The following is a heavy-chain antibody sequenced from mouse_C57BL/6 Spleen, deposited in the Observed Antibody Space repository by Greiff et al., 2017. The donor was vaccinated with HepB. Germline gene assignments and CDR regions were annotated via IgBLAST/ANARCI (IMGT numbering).Heavy chain of an antibody. D-gene: IGHD2-3*01. J-gene: IGHJ3*01. V-gene: IGHV1-55*01. CDR2: IYPGSGST. CDR3: ARYRDGYYAFAY. Sequence: VQLQQPGAELVKPGASVKMSCKASGYTFTSYWITWVKQRPGQGLEWIGDIYPGSGSTNYNEKFKSKATLTVDTSSSTAYMQLSSLTSEDSAVYYCARYRDGYYAFAYWGQGTLVTVSA. CDR1: GYTFTSYW.